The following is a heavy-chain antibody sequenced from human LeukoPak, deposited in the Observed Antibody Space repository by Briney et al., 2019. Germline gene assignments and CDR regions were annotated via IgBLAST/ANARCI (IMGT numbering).Heavy chain of an antibody. CDR3: ARGCSGGSCYSYYYYYMDV. Sequence: ASVKVSCKASGYTFTGYYMHWVRQAPGQGLEWMGWINPNSGGTNYAQKFQGRVTMTRDTSISTAYMELSRLRSDHTAVYYCARGCSGGSCYSYYYYYMDVWGKGTTVTVSS. J-gene: IGHJ6*03. D-gene: IGHD2-15*01. CDR1: GYTFTGYY. V-gene: IGHV1-2*02. CDR2: INPNSGGT.